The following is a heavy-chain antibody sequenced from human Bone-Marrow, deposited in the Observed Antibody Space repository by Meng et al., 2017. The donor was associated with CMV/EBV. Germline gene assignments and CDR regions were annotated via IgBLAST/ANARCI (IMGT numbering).Heavy chain of an antibody. CDR2: ISGSGGST. J-gene: IGHJ4*02. Sequence: GESLKISCAASGFTFSSYAMSWVRQAPGKGLEWVSAISGSGGSTYYADSVKGRFTISRDNSKNTLYLQMNSLRAEDTAVYYCAKLTAYYDFWSGYPYFDYWAQGTLATVSS. CDR1: GFTFSSYA. D-gene: IGHD3-3*01. V-gene: IGHV3-23*01. CDR3: AKLTAYYDFWSGYPYFDY.